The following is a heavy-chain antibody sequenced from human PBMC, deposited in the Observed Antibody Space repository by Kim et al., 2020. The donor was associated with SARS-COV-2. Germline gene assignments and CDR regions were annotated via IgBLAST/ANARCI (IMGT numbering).Heavy chain of an antibody. Sequence: KSRVTLSIDTSKNQFSLKLSSVTAADTAIYYCVRDAYCSNGVCYLGWFDPWGQGTLVTVSS. V-gene: IGHV4-59*01. D-gene: IGHD2-8*01. CDR3: VRDAYCSNGVCYLGWFDP. J-gene: IGHJ5*02.